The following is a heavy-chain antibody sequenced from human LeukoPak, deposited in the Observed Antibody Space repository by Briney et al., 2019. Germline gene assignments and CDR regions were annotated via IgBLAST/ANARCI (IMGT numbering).Heavy chain of an antibody. CDR1: GGTFSSYA. D-gene: IGHD3-10*01. CDR3: ARAPKLYITMVRGVINWFDP. J-gene: IGHJ5*02. Sequence: ASVKVSCKASGGTFSSYAISWVRQAPGQGLEWMGGIIPIFGTANYAQKFQGRVTITADESTSTAYMELSSLRSEDTAVYYCARAPKLYITMVRGVINWFDPWGQGTLVTVSS. CDR2: IIPIFGTA. V-gene: IGHV1-69*13.